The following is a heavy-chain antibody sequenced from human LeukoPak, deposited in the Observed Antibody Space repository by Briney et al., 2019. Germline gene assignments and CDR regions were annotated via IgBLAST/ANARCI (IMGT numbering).Heavy chain of an antibody. CDR1: GFTFSSYA. D-gene: IGHD6-13*01. J-gene: IGHJ4*02. CDR2: ISSTSTYI. Sequence: PGGSLRLSCAASGFTFSSYAINWVRQAPGKGLEWVSSISSTSTYIYYADSLKGRFTISRDNAKNSLNLQMNSLRAEDTAVYYCARDRAAAARQPVDYWGQGTLVTVSS. V-gene: IGHV3-21*01. CDR3: ARDRAAAARQPVDY.